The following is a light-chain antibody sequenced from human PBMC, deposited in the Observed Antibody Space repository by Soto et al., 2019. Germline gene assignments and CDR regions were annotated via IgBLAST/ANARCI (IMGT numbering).Light chain of an antibody. CDR1: QSINDW. J-gene: IGKJ1*01. Sequence: DTQMTPAPSTLSKTVGDRVTITCRASQSINDWLAWYQQKPGKAPKLLIFKASSLESEVPPRFSGSGSGTEFTLTIGSLKPDDFATYYCQQYNTYPSFGQGTKVDIK. CDR2: KAS. V-gene: IGKV1-5*03. CDR3: QQYNTYPS.